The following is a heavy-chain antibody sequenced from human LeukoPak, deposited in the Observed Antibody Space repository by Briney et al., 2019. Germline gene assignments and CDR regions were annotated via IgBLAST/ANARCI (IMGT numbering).Heavy chain of an antibody. Sequence: GGSLRLSCAASGFTFSSYAMHWVRQAPGKGLEWVAVISYDGSNKYYADSVKGRFTISRDNSKNTLYLQMNSLRAEDTAVYYCAKDSRRTVTTPGYYYGMDVWGQGTTVTVSS. CDR1: GFTFSSYA. CDR2: ISYDGSNK. CDR3: AKDSRRTVTTPGYYYGMDV. J-gene: IGHJ6*02. D-gene: IGHD4-4*01. V-gene: IGHV3-30-3*01.